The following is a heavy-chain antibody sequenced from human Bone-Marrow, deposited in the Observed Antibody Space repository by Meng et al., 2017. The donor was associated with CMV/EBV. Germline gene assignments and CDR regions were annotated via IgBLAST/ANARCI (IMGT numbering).Heavy chain of an antibody. J-gene: IGHJ6*01. CDR1: GGPISSYY. CDR3: SSREYFSYYGVDV. D-gene: IGHD3-10*01. Sequence: ETLSLTCILSGGPISSYYWNWIRQTPGKGLEWVSVIYSGGSTYSADSVKGRFTISRDNSKNTLYLQMNSLRAEDTAVYYCSSREYFSYYGVDVWGQGTMVTFSS. CDR2: IYSGGST. V-gene: IGHV3-53*01.